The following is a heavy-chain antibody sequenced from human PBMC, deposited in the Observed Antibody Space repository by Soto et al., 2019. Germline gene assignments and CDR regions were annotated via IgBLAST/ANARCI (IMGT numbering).Heavy chain of an antibody. Sequence: EVQLVQSGAEVKKPGESLKISCKGSGYSFNSYWINWVRQMPGKGLEWMGVIYPGDFDIRYSPSFQGQVTISADKSISTAYLQWSSLKASDTAMYYCARTEYDSGSFDFWGQGTLVTVSS. CDR1: GYSFNSYW. J-gene: IGHJ4*02. V-gene: IGHV5-51*03. CDR3: ARTEYDSGSFDF. D-gene: IGHD3-10*01. CDR2: IYPGDFDI.